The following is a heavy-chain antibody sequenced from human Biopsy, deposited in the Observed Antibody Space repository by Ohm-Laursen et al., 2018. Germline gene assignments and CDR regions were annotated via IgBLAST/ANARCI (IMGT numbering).Heavy chain of an antibody. CDR3: ARALDYYDPYYYYAMDV. D-gene: IGHD3-16*01. V-gene: IGHV4-34*01. CDR2: INHRGSA. J-gene: IGHJ6*02. CDR1: GGSFSGYY. Sequence: SQTLLLTCAVYGGSFSGYYWTWIRQPPGKGLEWIGEINHRGSASYNPSLKSRITVLVDTSKNQFSLKLRSVSAADTAVYFCARALDYYDPYYYYAMDVWGQGTSVTVSS.